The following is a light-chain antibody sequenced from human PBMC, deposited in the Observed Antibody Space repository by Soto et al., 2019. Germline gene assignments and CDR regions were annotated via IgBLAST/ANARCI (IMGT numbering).Light chain of an antibody. CDR3: GTWDSSLSAGV. CDR1: SSNIGNNY. J-gene: IGLJ2*01. V-gene: IGLV1-51*01. CDR2: DNN. Sequence: QSVLTQPPSVSAAPGQKVTISCSGSSSNIGNNYVSWYQQLPGTAPKLHIYDNNKRPSGIPDRFSGSKSGTSATLGITGLQTGDEADYYCGTWDSSLSAGVFGGGTKLTVL.